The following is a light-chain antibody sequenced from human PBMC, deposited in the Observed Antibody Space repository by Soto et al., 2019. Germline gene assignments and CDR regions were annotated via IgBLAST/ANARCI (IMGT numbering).Light chain of an antibody. J-gene: IGLJ1*01. CDR1: SSDVGGSNH. V-gene: IGLV2-14*01. CDR3: SSYTSSTGYV. CDR2: EVS. Sequence: QSVLTQPRSVSGSPGQSVTISCTGTSSDVGGSNHVSWYQQHPGKAPKLMIYEVSNRPSGVSNRFSGSKSGNTASLTIPGLQAEDEADYYCSSYTSSTGYVFGTGTKVTIL.